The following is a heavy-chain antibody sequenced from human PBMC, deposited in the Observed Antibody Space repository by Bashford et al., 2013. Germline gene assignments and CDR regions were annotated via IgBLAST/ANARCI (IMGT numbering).Heavy chain of an antibody. CDR3: ARGRSGSYGRELGIRGVVPFDY. J-gene: IGHJ4*02. CDR2: IYYSGST. Sequence: SETLSLTCTVSGGSISSYYWSWIRQPPGKGLEWIGYIYYSGSTNYNPSLKSRVTISVDTSKNQFSLKLSSVTAADTAVYYCARGRSGSYGRELGIRGVVPFDYWGQGTLVTVSS. D-gene: IGHD1-26*01. CDR1: GGSISSYY. V-gene: IGHV4-59*01.